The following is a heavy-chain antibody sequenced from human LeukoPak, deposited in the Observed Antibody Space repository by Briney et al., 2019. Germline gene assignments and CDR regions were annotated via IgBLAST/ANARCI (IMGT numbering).Heavy chain of an antibody. J-gene: IGHJ4*02. CDR3: AREAATDYYFDY. D-gene: IGHD2-15*01. CDR1: GYSLSSNG. Sequence: APVKVSCKASGYSLSSNGISWARQAPGQGLEWRGWISDYSGKTKYAQNFQGRVTMTTDTSTNTAYMELRSLRSDDTAVYYCAREAATDYYFDYWGQGTLVTVSS. CDR2: ISDYSGKT. V-gene: IGHV1-18*01.